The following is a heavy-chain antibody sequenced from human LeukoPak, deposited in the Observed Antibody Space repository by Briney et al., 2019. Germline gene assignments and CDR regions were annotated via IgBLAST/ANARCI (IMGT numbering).Heavy chain of an antibody. CDR1: GGSVSSSIYY. J-gene: IGHJ4*02. CDR2: IYYSGNI. CDR3: ARDYSRSQNYFDF. V-gene: IGHV4-61*01. D-gene: IGHD5-18*01. Sequence: SETLSLTCTVSGGSVSSSIYYWSWIRQPPGTGLEWIGYIYYSGNINYNPSLTSRVTISLDTSKNQFSLKLSSVTAADTAVYYCARDYSRSQNYFDFWGQGTLVSVSS.